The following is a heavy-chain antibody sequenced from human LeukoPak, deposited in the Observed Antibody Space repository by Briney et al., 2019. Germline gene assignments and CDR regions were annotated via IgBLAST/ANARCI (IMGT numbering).Heavy chain of an antibody. J-gene: IGHJ4*02. CDR3: AKDPKAAAGMTIDY. CDR2: ISYDGSNK. V-gene: IGHV3-30*18. D-gene: IGHD6-13*01. Sequence: PGGSLRLSCAASGFTFSSYGMHWVRQAPGKGLEWVAVISYDGSNKYYADSVKGRFTISRDNSKNTLYLQMNSLRAEDTAVYYCAKDPKAAAGMTIDYWGQGTLVTVSS. CDR1: GFTFSSYG.